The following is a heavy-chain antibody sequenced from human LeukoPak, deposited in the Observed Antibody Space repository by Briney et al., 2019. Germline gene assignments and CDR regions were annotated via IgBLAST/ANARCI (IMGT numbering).Heavy chain of an antibody. J-gene: IGHJ4*02. CDR2: IYYSGST. V-gene: IGHV4-59*08. CDR3: AGLIAAAGTVYFDY. CDR1: GGSISSYY. D-gene: IGHD6-13*01. Sequence: SETLSLTCTVSGGSISSYYWSWIRQPPGKGLEWIGYIYYSGSTNYNPSLKSRVTISVDTSKNQFSLKLSSVTAADTAVYYCAGLIAAAGTVYFDYWGQGTLVTVSS.